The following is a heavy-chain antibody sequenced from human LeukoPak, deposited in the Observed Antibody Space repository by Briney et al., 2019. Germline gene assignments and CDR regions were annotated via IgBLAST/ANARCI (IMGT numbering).Heavy chain of an antibody. CDR3: ASDQLLSPPPYYYYYMDV. D-gene: IGHD2-2*01. Sequence: ASVKVSCKASGYTFTSYYMHWVRQAPGQGLEWMGWINPNSGGTNYAQKFQGRVTMTRDTSISTAYMELSRLRSDDTAVYYCASDQLLSPPPYYYYYMDVWGKGTTVTVSS. V-gene: IGHV1-2*02. CDR1: GYTFTSYY. J-gene: IGHJ6*03. CDR2: INPNSGGT.